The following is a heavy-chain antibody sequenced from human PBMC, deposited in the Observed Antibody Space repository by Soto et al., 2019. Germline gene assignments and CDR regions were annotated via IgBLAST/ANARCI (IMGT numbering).Heavy chain of an antibody. J-gene: IGHJ6*02. Sequence: PSETLSLTCTFSGCSISSSSYYWGWIRQPPGKGLEWIGSIYYSGSTYYNPSLKSRVTISVDTSKNQFSLKLSSVTAADTAVYYCARITIFGVASYYYYGMDVWGQGTTVTVSS. V-gene: IGHV4-39*01. D-gene: IGHD3-3*01. CDR3: ARITIFGVASYYYYGMDV. CDR1: GCSISSSSYY. CDR2: IYYSGST.